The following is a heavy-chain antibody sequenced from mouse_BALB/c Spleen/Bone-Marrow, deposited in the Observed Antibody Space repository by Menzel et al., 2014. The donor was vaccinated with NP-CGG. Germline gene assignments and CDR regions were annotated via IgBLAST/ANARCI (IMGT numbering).Heavy chain of an antibody. V-gene: IGHV1S22*01. CDR2: IYPVSGST. D-gene: IGHD5-2*01. Sequence: LQQSGSELVRPGASVKLSCKASGYTFTSYWMHWVKQRPGQGLEWIGNIYPVSGSTNYDEKFKSKATLTVDTSSSTAYMQLSSLTSEDSAVYYCTRVNEYGRAWLAYWGQGTLVTVSA. J-gene: IGHJ3*01. CDR1: GYTFTSYW. CDR3: TRVNEYGRAWLAY.